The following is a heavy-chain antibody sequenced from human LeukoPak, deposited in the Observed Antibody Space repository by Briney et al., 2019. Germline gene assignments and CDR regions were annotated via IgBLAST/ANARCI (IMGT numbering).Heavy chain of an antibody. J-gene: IGHJ6*03. CDR1: GGSISSYY. V-gene: IGHV4-4*07. CDR3: ARALVDTAMVTFGYSYYMDV. Sequence: SETLSLTCTVSGGSISSYYWSWIRQPAGKGLEWIGRIYTSGSTNYNPSLKSRVTMSVDTSKNQFSLKLSSVTAADTAVYYCARALVDTAMVTFGYSYYMDVWGKGTTVTVSS. CDR2: IYTSGST. D-gene: IGHD5-18*01.